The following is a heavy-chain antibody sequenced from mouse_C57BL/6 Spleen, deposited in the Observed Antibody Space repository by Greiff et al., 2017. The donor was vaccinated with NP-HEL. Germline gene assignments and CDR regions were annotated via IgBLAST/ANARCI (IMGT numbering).Heavy chain of an antibody. CDR3: TREKHYYGSSYWYFDV. J-gene: IGHJ1*03. D-gene: IGHD1-1*01. Sequence: QVQLQQSGAELVRPGASVTLSCKASGYTFTDYEMHWVKQTPVHGLEWIGAIDPETGGTAYNQKFKGKAILTADKSSSTAYMELRSLTSEDSAVYYCTREKHYYGSSYWYFDVWGTGTTVTVSS. V-gene: IGHV1-15*01. CDR1: GYTFTDYE. CDR2: IDPETGGT.